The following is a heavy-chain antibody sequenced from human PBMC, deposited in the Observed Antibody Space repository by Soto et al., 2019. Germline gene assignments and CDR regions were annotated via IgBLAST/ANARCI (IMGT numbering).Heavy chain of an antibody. CDR2: ISCSGYST. V-gene: IGHV3-23*01. J-gene: IGHJ4*02. D-gene: IGHD1-20*01. CDR3: ARRFGDTWNEYFFYY. Sequence: EVQLLESGGDAVQPGGSLRLSCATSGFYFGDYSLSWVRQAPGKGLEWVSGISCSGYSTYYADSVKGRFTISRDNSKNTLFLKRKSMRVEDTAMYCSARRFGDTWNEYFFYYWGQGTLFTVSS. CDR1: GFYFGDYS.